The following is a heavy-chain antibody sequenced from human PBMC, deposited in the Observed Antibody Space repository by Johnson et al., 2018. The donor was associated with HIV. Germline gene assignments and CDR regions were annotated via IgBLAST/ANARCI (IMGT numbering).Heavy chain of an antibody. V-gene: IGHV3-7*01. D-gene: IGHD2/OR15-2a*01. CDR3: ARGPYKFDTTGEGPFDI. J-gene: IGHJ3*02. CDR1: GFVFETYW. Sequence: VQLVESGGGLVQPGGSLRLSCAASGFVFETYWMNWVRQAAGKGLEWVANIRQDGSAKQYVDSVRGRFTISRDNAKKSVDLQMSSLRVEDTAVYFCARGPYKFDTTGEGPFDIWGQGTVVTVSS. CDR2: IRQDGSAK.